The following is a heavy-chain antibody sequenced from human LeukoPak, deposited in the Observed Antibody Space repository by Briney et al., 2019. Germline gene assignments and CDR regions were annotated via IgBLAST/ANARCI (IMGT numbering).Heavy chain of an antibody. CDR3: AKDYVTANWAGWFDP. Sequence: GGSLRLSCAASGFTFRSYGMHWVRQAPGKGLEWVAFIRYDGSNKYYADSVKGRFTISRDNSKNTLNLQMNSLRAEDTAVYYCAKDYVTANWAGWFDPWGQGTLVTVSS. D-gene: IGHD7-27*01. J-gene: IGHJ5*02. V-gene: IGHV3-30*02. CDR1: GFTFRSYG. CDR2: IRYDGSNK.